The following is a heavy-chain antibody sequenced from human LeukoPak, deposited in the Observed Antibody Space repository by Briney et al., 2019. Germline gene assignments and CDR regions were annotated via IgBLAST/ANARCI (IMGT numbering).Heavy chain of an antibody. CDR2: IYYSGST. J-gene: IGHJ4*02. V-gene: IGHV4-39*07. CDR3: ASLILTGYHYFDY. Sequence: SETLSLTCTVSGGSISSSSYYWGWIRQPPGRGLGWIGSIYYSGSTYYNPSLKSRVTISVDTSKNQFSLKLSSVTAADTAVYYCASLILTGYHYFDYWGQGTLVTVSS. D-gene: IGHD3-9*01. CDR1: GGSISSSSYY.